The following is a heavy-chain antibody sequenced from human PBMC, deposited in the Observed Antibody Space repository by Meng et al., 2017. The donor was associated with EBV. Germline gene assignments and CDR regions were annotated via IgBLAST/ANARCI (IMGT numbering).Heavy chain of an antibody. CDR3: ATHSPLLWFGETYGMDV. CDR2: IYYSGST. J-gene: IGHJ6*02. Sequence: QVHRQESGPRLVKPSGTLSPTCTFSGGSVSSGSYYWSWLRQPPGKGLEWIGYIYYSGSTNYNPSLKSRVTISVDTSKNQFSLKLSSVTAADTAVYYCATHSPLLWFGETYGMDVWGQGTTVTVSS. D-gene: IGHD3-10*01. V-gene: IGHV4-61*01. CDR1: GGSVSSGSYY.